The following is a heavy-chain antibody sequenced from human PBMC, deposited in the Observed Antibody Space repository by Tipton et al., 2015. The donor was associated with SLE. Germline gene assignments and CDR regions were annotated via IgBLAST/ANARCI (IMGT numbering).Heavy chain of an antibody. V-gene: IGHV4-39*01. CDR2: IYYSGTT. Sequence: TLSLTCSVSGGSVLRGPNSWGWIRQSPRTGLEWIGLIYYSGTTFYHPSLRSRVSISLDTPKKQFSLRLTSVTAADTAVYYCARTLGAIAHTVYDAFDIWGQGKMVTVSS. D-gene: IGHD1-26*01. CDR1: GGSVLRGPNS. CDR3: ARTLGAIAHTVYDAFDI. J-gene: IGHJ3*02.